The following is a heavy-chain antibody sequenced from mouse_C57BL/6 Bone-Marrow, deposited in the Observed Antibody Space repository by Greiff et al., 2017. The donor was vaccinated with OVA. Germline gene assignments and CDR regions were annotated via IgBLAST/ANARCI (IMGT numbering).Heavy chain of an antibody. CDR2: ISSGGSYT. Sequence: EVMLVESGGDLVKPGGSLKLSCAASGFTFSSYGMSWVRQTPDKRLEWVATISSGGSYTYYPDSVKGRFTISRDNAKNTLYLQMSSLKSEDTAMYYCARHGGITTEEFAYWGQGTLVTVSA. J-gene: IGHJ3*01. D-gene: IGHD1-1*01. V-gene: IGHV5-6*01. CDR1: GFTFSSYG. CDR3: ARHGGITTEEFAY.